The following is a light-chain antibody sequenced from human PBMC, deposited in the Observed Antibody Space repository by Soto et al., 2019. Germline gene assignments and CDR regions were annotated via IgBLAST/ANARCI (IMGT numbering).Light chain of an antibody. Sequence: DIQMTQSPSSVSASVGDRVTITCRSSQGISSWLACYQQKPGKAPKLLVYAASSLQSGVPSRFSGSGSGTEFTLTISSLQPDDFATYYCQQYKSYAEAFGQGTRVDVK. CDR1: QGISSW. J-gene: IGKJ1*01. V-gene: IGKV1-12*01. CDR2: AAS. CDR3: QQYKSYAEA.